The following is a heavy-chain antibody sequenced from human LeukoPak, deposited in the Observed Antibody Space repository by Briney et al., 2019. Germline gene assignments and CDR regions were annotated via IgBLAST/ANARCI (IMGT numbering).Heavy chain of an antibody. CDR1: GYTFTSYD. D-gene: IGHD2-21*02. V-gene: IGHV1-46*01. Sequence: ASVKVSCKASGYTFTSYDINWVRQAPGQGLEWMGIINPSGGSTSYAQKFQGRVTMTRDTSTSTVYMELSSLRSEDTAVYYCARGPGPATANDYWGQGTLVTVSS. CDR3: ARGPGPATANDY. J-gene: IGHJ4*02. CDR2: INPSGGST.